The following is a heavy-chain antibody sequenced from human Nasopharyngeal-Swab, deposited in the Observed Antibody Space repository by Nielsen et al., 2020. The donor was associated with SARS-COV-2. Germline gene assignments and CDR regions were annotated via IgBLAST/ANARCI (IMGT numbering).Heavy chain of an antibody. Sequence: GGSLRLSCAASGFSITTYGVIWVRQAPGKGLEWVSSISELGSGIYYADSVRGRFSISRDTSKNTVYLQMNTLRADDTALYFCTRGLTGHIVQWNPSPYWGQGTLVTVSS. CDR2: ISELGSGI. CDR1: GFSITTYG. CDR3: TRGLTGHIVQWNPSPY. D-gene: IGHD1-14*01. J-gene: IGHJ4*02. V-gene: IGHV3-23*01.